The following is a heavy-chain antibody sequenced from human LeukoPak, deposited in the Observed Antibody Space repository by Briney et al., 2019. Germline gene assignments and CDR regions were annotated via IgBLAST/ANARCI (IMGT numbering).Heavy chain of an antibody. D-gene: IGHD3-9*01. CDR2: IYYSGST. Sequence: ASETLSLTCTVAGGSISSSSYYWGWIRQPPGKGLEWIGSIYYSGSTYYNPSLKSRVTRSVDTSKNQFSLKLSSVTAADTAVYYCARDSPLYDIPAGAFDYWGQGTLVTVSS. CDR1: GGSISSSSYY. V-gene: IGHV4-39*07. CDR3: ARDSPLYDIPAGAFDY. J-gene: IGHJ4*02.